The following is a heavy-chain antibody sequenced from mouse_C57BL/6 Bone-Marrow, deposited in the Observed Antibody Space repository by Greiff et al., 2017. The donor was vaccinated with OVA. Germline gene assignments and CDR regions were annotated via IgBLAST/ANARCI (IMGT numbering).Heavy chain of an antibody. D-gene: IGHD1-1*01. Sequence: EVQGVESGGGLVKPGGSLKLSCAASGFTFSSYAMSWVRQTPEKRLEWVATISDGGSYTYYPDNVKGRFTISRDNAKNNLYLQMSHLKSEDTAMYYCAREPFDYYGSSYLDYWGQGTTLTVSS. CDR1: GFTFSSYA. J-gene: IGHJ2*01. CDR3: AREPFDYYGSSYLDY. V-gene: IGHV5-4*01. CDR2: ISDGGSYT.